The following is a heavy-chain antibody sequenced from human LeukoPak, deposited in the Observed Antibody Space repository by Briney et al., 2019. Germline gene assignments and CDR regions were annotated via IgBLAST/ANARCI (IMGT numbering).Heavy chain of an antibody. Sequence: PGGSLRLSCAASGFTFSNYDMHWVRQAPGKGLEWVTFIQFDGSNKYYADSVKGRFTISRDNSKDTLYLQVNSLKTEDTAVYYCAQDSWGLWFGDNIRRGGQGTLVTVSS. CDR2: IQFDGSNK. CDR3: AQDSWGLWFGDNIRR. J-gene: IGHJ4*02. CDR1: GFTFSNYD. V-gene: IGHV3-30*02. D-gene: IGHD3-10*01.